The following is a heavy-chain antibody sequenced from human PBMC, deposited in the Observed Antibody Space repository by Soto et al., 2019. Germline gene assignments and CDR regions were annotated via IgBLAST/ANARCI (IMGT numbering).Heavy chain of an antibody. CDR2: ISWNSGSI. D-gene: IGHD6-13*01. J-gene: IGHJ6*02. Sequence: GGSLRLSCAASGFTFDDYAMHWVRQAPGKGLEWVSGISWNSGSIGYADSVKGRFTISRDNAKNSLYLQMNSLRAEDTALYYCARDMSSSWYPEYYDGLDVWGQGTTVTVSS. CDR1: GFTFDDYA. CDR3: ARDMSSSWYPEYYDGLDV. V-gene: IGHV3-9*01.